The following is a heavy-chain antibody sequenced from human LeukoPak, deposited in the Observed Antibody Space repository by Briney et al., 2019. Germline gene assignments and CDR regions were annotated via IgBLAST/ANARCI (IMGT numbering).Heavy chain of an antibody. CDR2: INHSGST. CDR3: ASLRRIAVAASNDAFDI. J-gene: IGHJ3*02. V-gene: IGHV4-34*01. D-gene: IGHD6-19*01. CDR1: GGSFSGYY. Sequence: KTSETLSLTCAVYGGSFSGYYWSWIRQPPGKGLEWIGEINHSGSTNYNPSLKSRVTISVDTSKNQFSLRLSSVTAADTAVYYCASLRRIAVAASNDAFDIWGQGTMVTVSS.